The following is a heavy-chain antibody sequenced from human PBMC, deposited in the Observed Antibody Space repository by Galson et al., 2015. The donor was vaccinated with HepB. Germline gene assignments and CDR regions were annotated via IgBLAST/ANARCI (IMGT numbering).Heavy chain of an antibody. J-gene: IGHJ4*02. CDR2: IFYDGSNK. Sequence: SLRLSCAASGFTFKNYGTHWVRQAPGNGLEWVAVIFYDGSNKYYADFVRGRFTISRDNSKNTLYLQMNSLRTEDTAVYYCARDANTNTQYRKFDYWGQGSLVTVSS. D-gene: IGHD5-24*01. CDR3: ARDANTNTQYRKFDY. V-gene: IGHV3-33*01. CDR1: GFTFKNYG.